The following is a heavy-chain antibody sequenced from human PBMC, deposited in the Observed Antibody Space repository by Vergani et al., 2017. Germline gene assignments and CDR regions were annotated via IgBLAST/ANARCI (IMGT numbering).Heavy chain of an antibody. Sequence: QVQLQESGPRLVRPSQTLSLTCTVSGGSINTGAYYWSWIRQPAGKGLEWIGRVYTSGMTNYNPSLKSRVTILVDRSKSQLSLKLTSVTAGDTAVYYCARDRPRRIYYYYMDVWGKGTTVTVSS. CDR3: ARDRPRRIYYYYMDV. J-gene: IGHJ6*03. V-gene: IGHV4-61*02. CDR1: GGSINTGAYY. CDR2: VYTSGMT.